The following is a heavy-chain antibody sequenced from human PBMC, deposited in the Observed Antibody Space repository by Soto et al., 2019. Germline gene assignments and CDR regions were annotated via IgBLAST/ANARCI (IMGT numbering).Heavy chain of an antibody. Sequence: QVQLVESGGGVVQPGRSLRLSCAASGFTFSGLGMHWVRQAPGKGLEWVAVIRYDGSNIYYADAVKGRFTISRDNSKDTQYLEMNGRRAAETAVYYCVIVGVRSTTFFGYFYYWGQGSLVTVS. CDR1: GFTFSGLG. V-gene: IGHV3-33*01. CDR2: IRYDGSNI. D-gene: IGHD3-10*02. CDR3: VIVGVRSTTFFGYFYY. J-gene: IGHJ4*02.